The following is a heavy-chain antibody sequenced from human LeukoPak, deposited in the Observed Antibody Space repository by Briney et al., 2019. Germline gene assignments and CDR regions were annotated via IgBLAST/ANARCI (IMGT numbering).Heavy chain of an antibody. CDR2: XXYDGSEK. CDR1: GFTFSSYG. CDR3: ARPSRTDSSIYFDAFDI. D-gene: IGHD3-22*01. J-gene: IGHJ3*02. V-gene: IGHV3-33*01. Sequence: GGSLRLSCAASGFTFSSYGMHWVRQAPGXXLXXXXXXXYDGSEKYFAASVKGPFTISRDNSKNTLYVQMSSLRAEDTAVYYCARPSRTDSSIYFDAFDIWGQGTVVTVSS.